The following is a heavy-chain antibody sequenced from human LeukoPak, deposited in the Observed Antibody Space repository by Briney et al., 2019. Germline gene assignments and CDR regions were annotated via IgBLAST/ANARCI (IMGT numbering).Heavy chain of an antibody. D-gene: IGHD3-22*01. J-gene: IGHJ4*02. V-gene: IGHV3-53*01. CDR1: GFIVSSNY. CDR3: ARDVRNYYDSSGYSGY. Sequence: GGSLRLSCAASGFIVSSNYMSWVRQAPGKGLEWVSVIYSGGSTYYADSVKGRFTISRDNSKNTLYLQMNGLRVEDTAVYYCARDVRNYYDSSGYSGYWGQGTLVTVSS. CDR2: IYSGGST.